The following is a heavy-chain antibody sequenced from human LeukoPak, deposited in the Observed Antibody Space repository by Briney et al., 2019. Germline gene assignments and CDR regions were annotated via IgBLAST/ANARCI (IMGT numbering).Heavy chain of an antibody. J-gene: IGHJ4*02. D-gene: IGHD3-10*01. CDR3: TGQFTMEGYDY. CDR2: IRSKANSYAT. Sequence: GGSLRLSCAASGFTFSGSAVHWVRQASGEGLEWVGRIRSKANSYATAYAASVKGRFTISRDDSKNTAYLQMDSLKTEDTAVYYCTGQFTMEGYDYWGQGTLVTVSS. CDR1: GFTFSGSA. V-gene: IGHV3-73*01.